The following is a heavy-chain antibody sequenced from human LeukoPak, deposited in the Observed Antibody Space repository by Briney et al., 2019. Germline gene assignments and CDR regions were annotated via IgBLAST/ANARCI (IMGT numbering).Heavy chain of an antibody. CDR3: ARDVAAAGTYYYMDV. Sequence: SETLSLTCSVSGGSISSYYWSWIRQPPGKGLEWIGYIYYSGRTSYNPSLKSRVTISVDTSKNQFSLKLSSVTAADTAVYYCARDVAAAGTYYYMDVWGKGTTVTISS. J-gene: IGHJ6*03. D-gene: IGHD6-13*01. V-gene: IGHV4-59*12. CDR1: GGSISSYY. CDR2: IYYSGRT.